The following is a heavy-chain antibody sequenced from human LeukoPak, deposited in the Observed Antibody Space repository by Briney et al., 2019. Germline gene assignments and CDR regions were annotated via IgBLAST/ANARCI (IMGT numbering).Heavy chain of an antibody. Sequence: ASVKVSCKVSGYTLTELSMHWVRQAPGKGLEWMGGFDPEDGETIYAQKFQGRVTMTEDTSTDTAYMEPSSLRSEDTAVYYCATTVPAPSEYFQHWGQGTLVTVSS. J-gene: IGHJ1*01. V-gene: IGHV1-24*01. D-gene: IGHD4-11*01. CDR1: GYTLTELS. CDR3: ATTVPAPSEYFQH. CDR2: FDPEDGET.